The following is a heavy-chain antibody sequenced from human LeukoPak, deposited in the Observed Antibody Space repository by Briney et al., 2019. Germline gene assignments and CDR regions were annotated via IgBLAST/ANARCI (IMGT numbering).Heavy chain of an antibody. Sequence: ASVKVSCKASGYTFTGYYMHWVRQAPGQGLEWMGRINPDSGGTNLAQRFQGRVTLTRDTSISTAYMELSRLKSDDTAVSYCARELGGSYNWFDPWGQGTLVTVSS. V-gene: IGHV1-2*06. CDR3: ARELGGSYNWFDP. J-gene: IGHJ5*02. D-gene: IGHD3-16*01. CDR2: INPDSGGT. CDR1: GYTFTGYY.